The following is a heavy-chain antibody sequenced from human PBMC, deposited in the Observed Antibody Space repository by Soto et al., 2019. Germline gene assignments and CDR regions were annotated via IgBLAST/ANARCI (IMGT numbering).Heavy chain of an antibody. CDR2: TSNSGST. CDR1: GGSITSSGYY. J-gene: IGHJ4*02. Sequence: QVQLQESGPGLVKPSQTLSLTCTVSGGSITSSGYYWSWIRQHPGEGLEWIGFTSNSGSTSYNPSSKSRVTIAVDTPSNLFSLNLKTVNATDKAVYYCARGGGSTKVDYWGQGTLVTVSP. CDR3: ARGGGSTKVDY. D-gene: IGHD2-2*01. V-gene: IGHV4-31*03.